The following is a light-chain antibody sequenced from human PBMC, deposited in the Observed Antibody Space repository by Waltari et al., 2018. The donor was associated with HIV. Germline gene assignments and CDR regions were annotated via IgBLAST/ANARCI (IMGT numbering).Light chain of an antibody. J-gene: IGLJ1*01. CDR3: SSYTSTSTYV. Sequence: QSALTQPASVSGSPGQSITISCSGTSSDVGIYNSVSWYQQHPGKAPKLMIYDVSKRPSGVSNRFSGSKSVNTASLTISGLQAEDEADYYCSSYTSTSTYVFGTGTKVTVL. CDR1: SSDVGIYNS. CDR2: DVS. V-gene: IGLV2-14*01.